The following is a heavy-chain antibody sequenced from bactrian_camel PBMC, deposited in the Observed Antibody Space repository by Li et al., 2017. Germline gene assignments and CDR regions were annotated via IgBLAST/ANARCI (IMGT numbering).Heavy chain of an antibody. CDR2: LSSGGSST. CDR3: AAGREHCSAGRPYTLEYTY. J-gene: IGHJ4*01. Sequence: DVQLVESGGGSVQAGGSLRLSCVNSGYSGSTYYMAWFRQTPGKEREGVALLSSGGSSTYYADSVKGRFTISQGNAKNTVYLQMNSLKPEDTAMYYCAAGREHCSAGRPYTLEYTYWGQGTQVTVS. CDR1: GYSGSTYY. V-gene: IGHV3S40*01. D-gene: IGHD2*01.